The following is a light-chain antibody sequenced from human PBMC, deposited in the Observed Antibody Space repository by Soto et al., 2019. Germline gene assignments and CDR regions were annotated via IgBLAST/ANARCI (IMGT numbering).Light chain of an antibody. CDR3: QQYNNWPPKT. Sequence: EIVMTQSPATLSASPGERATLPCRASQSVSSNLAWYQQKPGQAPRLLIYGASTRATGIPARFSGSGSGTEFTLTISSLQSEDFAVYYCQQYNNWPPKTFGQGTKVDIK. CDR1: QSVSSN. V-gene: IGKV3-15*01. CDR2: GAS. J-gene: IGKJ1*01.